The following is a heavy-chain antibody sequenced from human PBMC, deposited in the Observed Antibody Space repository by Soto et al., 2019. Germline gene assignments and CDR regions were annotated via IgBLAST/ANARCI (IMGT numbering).Heavy chain of an antibody. V-gene: IGHV1-8*01. J-gene: IGHJ4*02. D-gene: IGHD2-21*02. Sequence: ASVKVSCKASGYTFTSYDINWVRQATGQGLEWMGWMNPNSGNTSYAQKFQGRVTMTKNTSTDTAYMELSSLRSEDTAVYYCATGLPYCGGDCYNSLSFDYWGQGTLVTVSS. CDR3: ATGLPYCGGDCYNSLSFDY. CDR2: MNPNSGNT. CDR1: GYTFTSYD.